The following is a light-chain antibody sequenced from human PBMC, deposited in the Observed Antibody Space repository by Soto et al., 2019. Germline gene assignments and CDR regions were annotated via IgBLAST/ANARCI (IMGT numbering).Light chain of an antibody. V-gene: IGKV1-33*01. CDR3: QQSDSLPIT. J-gene: IGKJ5*01. CDR2: YAS. Sequence: DIQMTQSPPSLSASVADRVTITCRASQDISNYLNWYQQRPGKAPKLLIYYASNLERGVPSRFSGTRSGTHFTFAITSLQPEDVATYYFQQSDSLPITFGQGTRLEI. CDR1: QDISNY.